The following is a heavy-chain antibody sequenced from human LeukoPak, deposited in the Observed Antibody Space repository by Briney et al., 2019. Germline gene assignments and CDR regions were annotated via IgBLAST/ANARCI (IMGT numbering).Heavy chain of an antibody. CDR1: GGSISSYY. Sequence: PSETLSLTCTVSGGSISSYYWSWIRQPAGKGLEWIGRIYTSGSTNYNPSLKSRVTISVDKSKNQLSLKLSSVTAADTAVYYCARDQENPVRGVNYMDVWGKGTTVTVSS. J-gene: IGHJ6*03. CDR2: IYTSGST. V-gene: IGHV4-4*07. CDR3: ARDQENPVRGVNYMDV. D-gene: IGHD3-10*01.